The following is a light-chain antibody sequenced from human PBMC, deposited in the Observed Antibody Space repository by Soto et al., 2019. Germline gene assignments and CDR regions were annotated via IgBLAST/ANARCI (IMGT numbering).Light chain of an antibody. CDR3: QQYGSSPVT. J-gene: IGKJ3*01. CDR1: QSGSRNS. Sequence: EIVLTQSPGTLSLSPGERATLSCRASQSGSRNSLAWYQHKRGQAPRLLIYAASSRATGIPDRFGGSGSGTDFTLTISRLEPEDFAVYYCQQYGSSPVTFGPGTKVEIK. V-gene: IGKV3-20*01. CDR2: AAS.